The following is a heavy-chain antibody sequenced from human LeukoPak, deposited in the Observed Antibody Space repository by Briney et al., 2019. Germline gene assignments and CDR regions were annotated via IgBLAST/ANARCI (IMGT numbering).Heavy chain of an antibody. CDR1: GYTFTSYG. V-gene: IGHV1-18*01. CDR2: TSAYNGNT. D-gene: IGHD3-22*01. Sequence: ASVKVSCKASGYTFTSYGISWVRQAPGQGLEWMGWTSAYNGNTNYAQKLQGRVTMTTDTSTSTAYMELRSLRSDDTAVYYCAREGVYYYDSSGYSPLDYWGQGTLVTVSS. J-gene: IGHJ4*02. CDR3: AREGVYYYDSSGYSPLDY.